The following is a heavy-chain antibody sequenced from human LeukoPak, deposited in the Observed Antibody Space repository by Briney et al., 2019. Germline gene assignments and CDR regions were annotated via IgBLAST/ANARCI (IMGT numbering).Heavy chain of an antibody. J-gene: IGHJ4*02. D-gene: IGHD3-22*01. CDR3: AKDRSTIPSRYYYDSSGPEGYFDY. CDR1: GFTFSSYG. CDR2: IRYDGSNK. V-gene: IGHV3-30*02. Sequence: GGSLRLSCAASGFTFSSYGMHWVRQAPGKGLEWVAFIRYDGSNKYYADSVKGRFTISRDNSKNTLYLQMNSLRAEDTAVYYCAKDRSTIPSRYYYDSSGPEGYFDYWGQGTLVTVSS.